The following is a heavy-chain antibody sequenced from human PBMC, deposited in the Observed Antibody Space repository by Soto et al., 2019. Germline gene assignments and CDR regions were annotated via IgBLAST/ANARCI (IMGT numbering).Heavy chain of an antibody. CDR2: IYPGTSDT. D-gene: IGHD6-13*01. CDR1: GYSFTNYW. CDR3: ARPHTAGIAGWYVS. Sequence: GESLKISCKASGYSFTNYWIAGVRQMPGKGLEWMGIIYPGTSDTRYSPSFQGQVTISADKSITTAYLQWSSLKASDTAKYYCARPHTAGIAGWYVSWGQGTLVTVAS. J-gene: IGHJ5*02. V-gene: IGHV5-51*01.